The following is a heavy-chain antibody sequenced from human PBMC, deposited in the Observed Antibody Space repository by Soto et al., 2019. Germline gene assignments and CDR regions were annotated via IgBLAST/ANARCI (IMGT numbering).Heavy chain of an antibody. CDR2: ISWNSGSI. V-gene: IGHV3-9*01. CDR3: AKDLMHGATITGYFDY. Sequence: EVQLVESGGGLVQPGRSLRLSCAASGFTFDDYSLHWVRHAPGKGLEWVSGISWNSGSIDYADSVRGRFTISRDNAINSLYLLMNSLRAEDTAFYYCAKDLMHGATITGYFDYWGQGPLVTVSS. CDR1: GFTFDDYS. D-gene: IGHD5-12*01. J-gene: IGHJ4*02.